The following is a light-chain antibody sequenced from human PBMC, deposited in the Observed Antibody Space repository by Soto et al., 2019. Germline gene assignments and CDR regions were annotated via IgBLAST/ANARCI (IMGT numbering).Light chain of an antibody. J-gene: IGKJ4*01. CDR1: QSLLYSSNNKNY. Sequence: DIVMTQSPDSLAVSLGERATINCKSSQSLLYSSNNKNYLAWYQQKPGQPPKLLIYWASPRESGVPDRFSGSESGTDFTLTISSLQAEDVAVYYCQQYYSTPLTFGGGTKVEIK. V-gene: IGKV4-1*01. CDR3: QQYYSTPLT. CDR2: WAS.